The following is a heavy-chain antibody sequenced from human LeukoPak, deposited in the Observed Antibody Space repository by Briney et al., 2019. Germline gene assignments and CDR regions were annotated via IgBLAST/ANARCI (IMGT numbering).Heavy chain of an antibody. J-gene: IGHJ5*02. V-gene: IGHV4-59*08. Sequence: SETLSLTCSVSRDSVTAYYWNWIRQATGKGLEWIGYVSHDGTTNYTPSLRSRVVMSVDTANNTISLSLASVTAADTGVYYCAKWYCYDVVGCYNHWGRGTPVTVS. CDR2: VSHDGTT. CDR1: RDSVTAYY. CDR3: AKWYCYDVVGCYNH. D-gene: IGHD3-16*01.